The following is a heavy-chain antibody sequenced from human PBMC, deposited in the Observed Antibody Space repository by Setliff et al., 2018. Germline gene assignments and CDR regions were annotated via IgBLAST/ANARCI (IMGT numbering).Heavy chain of an antibody. CDR2: IYDSGTT. D-gene: IGHD2-2*01. CDR3: AICRYQVPYNY. J-gene: IGHJ4*02. V-gene: IGHV4-34*08. CDR1: GGTFSDYY. Sequence: PSETLSLTCAAYGGTFSDYYWGWVRQPPGKGLEWIGTIYDSGTTYYNPSLKSRVTISVDTSKNQFSLRLSSVTAADTAVYYCAICRYQVPYNYWGQGSLVTVSS.